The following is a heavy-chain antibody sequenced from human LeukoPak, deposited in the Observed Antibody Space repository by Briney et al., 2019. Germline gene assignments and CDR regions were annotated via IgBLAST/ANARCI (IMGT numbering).Heavy chain of an antibody. D-gene: IGHD3-16*01. CDR2: TYYRSKWYN. CDR1: GDSVSSNSAT. V-gene: IGHV6-1*01. Sequence: SQTLSLTCAISGDSVSSNSATWVWIRQSPSRGLEWLGRTYYRSKWYNDYAVSVKSRVTINPDTSKNQFSLQLNSVTPEDTAVYYCAREGSDGYLFDYWGQGSLVIVSS. J-gene: IGHJ4*02. CDR3: AREGSDGYLFDY.